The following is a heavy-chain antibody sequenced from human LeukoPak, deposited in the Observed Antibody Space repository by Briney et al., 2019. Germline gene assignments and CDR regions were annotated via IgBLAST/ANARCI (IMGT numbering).Heavy chain of an antibody. D-gene: IGHD3-22*01. CDR1: GFTFSGSA. CDR3: TRRPLSSGYYYYFDY. V-gene: IGHV3-73*01. J-gene: IGHJ4*02. CDR2: IRSKANSYAT. Sequence: PGGSLRLSCAASGFTFSGSAMHWVRQASGKGLEWVGRIRSKANSYATAYAASVKGRFTISRDDPKNTAYLQMNSLKTEDTAVYYCTRRPLSSGYYYYFDYWGQGTLVTVSS.